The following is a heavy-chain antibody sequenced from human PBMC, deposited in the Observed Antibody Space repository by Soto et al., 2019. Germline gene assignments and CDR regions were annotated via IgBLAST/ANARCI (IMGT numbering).Heavy chain of an antibody. CDR1: GASISSTSSGDW. CDR3: AKMVGATLVDY. J-gene: IGHJ4*02. Sequence: QVQLQESGPGLVKPSGTLSLTCTVSGASISSTSSGDWWSWVRQPPGKGLEWIGEIHHSGSTNYNQSLKSRVTRSVDKSKNQFSLRLSSVTAADTAVYYCAKMVGATLVDYWGQGTLVTVSS. V-gene: IGHV4-4*02. D-gene: IGHD1-26*01. CDR2: IHHSGST.